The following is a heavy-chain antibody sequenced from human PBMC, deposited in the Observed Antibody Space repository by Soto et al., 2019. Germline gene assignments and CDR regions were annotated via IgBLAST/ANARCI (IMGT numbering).Heavy chain of an antibody. V-gene: IGHV3-23*01. J-gene: IGHJ4*02. CDR1: GFTFSNYA. Sequence: EVQLLESGGGLVQPRGSLRLSCAASGFTFSNYAMSGVRQTPGKGLEWVSTISGGGGNTYYPDSVKGRFTISRDNSKDTVYLQMSSLRAEDTAIYYCAKERLGRGADYWGQGALVTVTS. CDR2: ISGGGGNT. CDR3: AKERLGRGADY.